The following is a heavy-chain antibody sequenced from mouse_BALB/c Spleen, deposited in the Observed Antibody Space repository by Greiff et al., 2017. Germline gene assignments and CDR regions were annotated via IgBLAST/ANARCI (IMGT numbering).Heavy chain of an antibody. D-gene: IGHD2-4*01. J-gene: IGHJ3*01. CDR1: GFNIKDYY. Sequence: EVMVVESGAELVRSGASVKLSCTASGFNIKDYYMHWVKQRPEQGLEWIGWIDPENGDTEYAPKFQGKATMTADTSSNTAYLQLSSLTSEDTAVYYCNPCDYDDGAWFAYWGQGTLVTVSA. V-gene: IGHV14-4*02. CDR2: IDPENGDT. CDR3: NPCDYDDGAWFAY.